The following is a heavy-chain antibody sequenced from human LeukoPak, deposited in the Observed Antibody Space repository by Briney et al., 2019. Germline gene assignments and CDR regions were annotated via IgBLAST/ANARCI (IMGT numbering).Heavy chain of an antibody. Sequence: GRSLRLSCAASGXTFRNYNMNWVRQAPGKGLEWVSYISRSSSTIYYADSVKGRFTISRDNAKNAVYLQMNSLRDEDTAVYYCARDYGDHGEYFDYWGQGTLVTVSS. D-gene: IGHD4-17*01. V-gene: IGHV3-48*02. CDR2: ISRSSSTI. CDR1: GXTFRNYN. J-gene: IGHJ4*02. CDR3: ARDYGDHGEYFDY.